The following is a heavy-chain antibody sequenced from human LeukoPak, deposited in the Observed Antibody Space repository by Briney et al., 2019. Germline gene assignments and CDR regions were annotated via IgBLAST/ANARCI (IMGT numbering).Heavy chain of an antibody. Sequence: GGSLRLFCAASGFTFSSYWMHWVRQAPGKGLVWVSRINTDGSSTSYADSVKGRFTISRDNAKNTLYLQMNSLRAEDTAVYYCARVSPGEDAFDIWGQGTMVTVSS. CDR2: INTDGSST. CDR3: ARVSPGEDAFDI. V-gene: IGHV3-74*01. J-gene: IGHJ3*02. D-gene: IGHD7-27*01. CDR1: GFTFSSYW.